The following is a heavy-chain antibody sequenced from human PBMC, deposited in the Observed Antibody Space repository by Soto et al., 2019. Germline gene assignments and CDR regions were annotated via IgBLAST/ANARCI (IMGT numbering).Heavy chain of an antibody. V-gene: IGHV4-4*07. CDR1: GGSISSYY. J-gene: IGHJ3*02. D-gene: IGHD3-22*01. CDR2: IYTSGST. Sequence: NPSETLSLTCTVSGGSISSYYWSWIRQPAGKGLEWIGRIYTSGSTNYNPSLKSRVTMSVDTSKNQFSLKLSSVTAADTAVYYCARVNIGDYYDSSGYPINRSYAFDIWGQGTMVPVSS. CDR3: ARVNIGDYYDSSGYPINRSYAFDI.